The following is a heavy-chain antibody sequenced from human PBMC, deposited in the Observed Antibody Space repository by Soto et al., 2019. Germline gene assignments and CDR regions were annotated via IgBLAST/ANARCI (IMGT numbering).Heavy chain of an antibody. J-gene: IGHJ4*02. V-gene: IGHV1-69*06. D-gene: IGHD5-12*01. CDR1: GGTFSSNP. Sequence: ASVKVSCKASGGTFSSNPISWVRQAPGQGLEWVGWTIPTVGAGSYAQKFQGRVTITADKSTNTAYMELSNLRPKDTAVYYCARRQSNGYIRYFDSWGQGTLVTVSS. CDR3: ARRQSNGYIRYFDS. CDR2: TIPTVGAG.